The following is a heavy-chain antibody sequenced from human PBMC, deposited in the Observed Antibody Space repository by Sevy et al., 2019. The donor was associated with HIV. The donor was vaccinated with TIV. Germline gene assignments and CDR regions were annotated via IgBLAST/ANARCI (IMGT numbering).Heavy chain of an antibody. Sequence: GGSLRLSCAASGFTFSDAWMGWVRQAAGKGLECVGRIKSKSDGGTVEHAAPGKGRFTISRDDSKDTLYLQMNSLKTGDTAVYFCITYPRITTTGTGGFDPWGQGTLVTVSS. CDR2: IKSKSDGGTV. D-gene: IGHD6-13*01. CDR1: GFTFSDAW. J-gene: IGHJ5*02. CDR3: ITYPRITTTGTGGFDP. V-gene: IGHV3-15*01.